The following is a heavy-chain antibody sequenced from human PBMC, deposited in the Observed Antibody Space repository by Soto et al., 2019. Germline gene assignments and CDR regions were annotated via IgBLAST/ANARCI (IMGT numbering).Heavy chain of an antibody. J-gene: IGHJ6*02. CDR2: ISTSSSDT. D-gene: IGHD5-12*01. Sequence: QVQLVESGGGLVKPGGSLRLSCAASGFSFSDYYMSWIRQAPGKGLEWVSYISTSSSDTNYADSVKGRFTISRDNAKNSLYLQMNSLRAEDTAVYYCARDGVGFVATMWDVWGQGTTVTVSS. CDR3: ARDGVGFVATMWDV. V-gene: IGHV3-11*05. CDR1: GFSFSDYY.